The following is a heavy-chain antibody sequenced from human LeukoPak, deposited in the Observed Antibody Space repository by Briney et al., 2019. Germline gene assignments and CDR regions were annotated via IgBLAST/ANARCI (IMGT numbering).Heavy chain of an antibody. CDR3: ARDQAIAAAGTLHY. V-gene: IGHV1-2*04. CDR2: INPNSGGT. Sequence: ASVKVSCKASGYTFTGYYMHWVRQAPGQGLEWMGWINPNSGGTNYAQKFQGWVTMTRDTSISTAYMELSSLRSEDTAVYYCARDQAIAAAGTLHYWGQGTLVTVSS. D-gene: IGHD6-13*01. CDR1: GYTFTGYY. J-gene: IGHJ4*02.